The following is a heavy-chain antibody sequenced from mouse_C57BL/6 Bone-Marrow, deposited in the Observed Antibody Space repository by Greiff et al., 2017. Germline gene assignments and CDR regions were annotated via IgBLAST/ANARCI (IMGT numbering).Heavy chain of an antibody. CDR2: IDPEDGDT. Sequence: VQLQQSGAELVRPGASVKLSCTASGFNIKDYYMHWVKQRPEQGLEWIGRIDPEDGDTEYAPKFQGKATMTADTSSNTAYLQLSSLTTEDTAVYYCTTPFTSVVATRAYWGKGTLVTVSA. CDR1: GFNIKDYY. J-gene: IGHJ3*01. CDR3: TTPFTSVVATRAY. D-gene: IGHD1-1*01. V-gene: IGHV14-1*01.